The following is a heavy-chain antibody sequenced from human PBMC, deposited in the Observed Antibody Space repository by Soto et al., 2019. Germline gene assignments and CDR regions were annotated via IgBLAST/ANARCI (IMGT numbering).Heavy chain of an antibody. CDR3: ARARGGGGITYNYYFDY. V-gene: IGHV3-53*02. D-gene: IGHD1-1*01. Sequence: EVQLVETGGGLIQPGGSLRLSCAAYGFAVDNNYMTWIRQAPGKGLEWVSVIYIGGTTYYADSVKGRFTMSRDNSKNTVYLQMNSLRGEDTAMYCCARARGGGGITYNYYFDYWGQGTQVTVST. CDR2: IYIGGTT. CDR1: GFAVDNNY. J-gene: IGHJ4*02.